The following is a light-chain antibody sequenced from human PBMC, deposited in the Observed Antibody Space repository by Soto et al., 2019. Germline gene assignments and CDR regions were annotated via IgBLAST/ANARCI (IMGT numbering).Light chain of an antibody. Sequence: AIRMTQSPSSFSASTGDRVTITCRASQGISSYLAWYQQKPGKAPKLLIYAASTLQSGVPSRFSGSGSGTDFTLTISYLQSEDFATYYCQQYYSYSLTFGGGTKVEIK. J-gene: IGKJ4*01. CDR3: QQYYSYSLT. V-gene: IGKV1-8*01. CDR2: AAS. CDR1: QGISSY.